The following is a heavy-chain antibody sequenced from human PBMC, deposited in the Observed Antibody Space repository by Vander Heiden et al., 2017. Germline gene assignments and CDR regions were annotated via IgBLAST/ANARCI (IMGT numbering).Heavy chain of an antibody. V-gene: IGHV3-64*01. CDR2: ITSDGGTT. D-gene: IGHD3-22*01. CDR3: ARVLANYYDGSGTDAFDI. J-gene: IGHJ3*02. CDR1: GFTFSNYA. Sequence: EEQLVESGGGLVKPGGSLRRSCAASGFTFSNYAMHWVRQAPGKGLEFVSAITSDGGTTYYANSVKGRFTISRDNSKNTLYLQMGSLRAEDMAVYYCARVLANYYDGSGTDAFDIWGQGTMVTVSS.